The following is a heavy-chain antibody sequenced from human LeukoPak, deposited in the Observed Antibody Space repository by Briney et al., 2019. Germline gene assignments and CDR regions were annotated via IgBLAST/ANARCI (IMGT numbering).Heavy chain of an antibody. CDR3: AKQSIAARHFDY. CDR2: IYHSGST. Sequence: SETLSLTCTVSGGSISSGGYYWSWIRQPPGKGLEWIGYIYHSGSTYYNPSPKSRVTISVDRSKNQFSLKLSSVTAADTAVYYCAKQSIAARHFDYWGQGTLVTVSS. D-gene: IGHD6-6*01. V-gene: IGHV4-30-2*01. J-gene: IGHJ4*02. CDR1: GGSISSGGYY.